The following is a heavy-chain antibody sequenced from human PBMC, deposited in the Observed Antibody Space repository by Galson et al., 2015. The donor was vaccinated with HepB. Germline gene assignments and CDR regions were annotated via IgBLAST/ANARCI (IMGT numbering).Heavy chain of an antibody. CDR3: ARVPSLFRPFDY. CDR2: IKLDGSEK. CDR1: GFTFSRYW. V-gene: IGHV3-7*04. Sequence: SLRLSCAASGFTFSRYWMSWVRQAPGKGLEWVANIKLDGSEKYYVDSVKGRFTISRDNAKNSLYLQMNSLRAEDTAVYYCARVPSLFRPFDYWGQGTLVTVSS. D-gene: IGHD2-21*01. J-gene: IGHJ4*02.